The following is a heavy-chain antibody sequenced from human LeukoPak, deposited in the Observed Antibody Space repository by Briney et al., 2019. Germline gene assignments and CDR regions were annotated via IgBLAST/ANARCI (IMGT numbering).Heavy chain of an antibody. CDR2: ISTDGTTT. J-gene: IGHJ4*02. Sequence: GGSLRLSCAASGFTFSTYAMSWVRQAPGKGLVWVSRISTDGTTTIYADSVKGRFTISRDDAKNTLYLQMNSLRAEDTAVYYCARVASSVDDYWGQGTLVTVSS. D-gene: IGHD6-19*01. CDR3: ARVASSVDDY. CDR1: GFTFSTYA. V-gene: IGHV3-74*01.